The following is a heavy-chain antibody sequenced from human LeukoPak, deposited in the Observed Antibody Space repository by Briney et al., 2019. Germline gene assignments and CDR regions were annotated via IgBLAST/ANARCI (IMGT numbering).Heavy chain of an antibody. D-gene: IGHD5-18*01. Sequence: GGSLRLSCAASGFTFSSYAMHWVRQAPGKGLEWVAVISYDGSNKYYADSVKGRFTISRDNPKNTLYLQMNSLRAEDTAVYYCARSGYSYGPSTFFDYWGQGTLVTVSS. CDR3: ARSGYSYGPSTFFDY. CDR2: ISYDGSNK. CDR1: GFTFSSYA. J-gene: IGHJ4*02. V-gene: IGHV3-30-3*01.